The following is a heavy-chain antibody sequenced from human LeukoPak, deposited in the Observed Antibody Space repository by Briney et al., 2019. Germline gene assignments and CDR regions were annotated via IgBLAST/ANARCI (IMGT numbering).Heavy chain of an antibody. CDR2: IYSGGST. J-gene: IGHJ6*03. CDR3: ASPRVVVGYYMDV. Sequence: GGSLRLSCAASGFTVSSNYMSWVRQAPGKGLEWVSVIYSGGSTYYADSVKGRFTIPRDNSKNTLYLQMNSLRAEDTAVYYCASPRVVVGYYMDVWGKGTTVTVSS. V-gene: IGHV3-66*02. D-gene: IGHD2-15*01. CDR1: GFTVSSNY.